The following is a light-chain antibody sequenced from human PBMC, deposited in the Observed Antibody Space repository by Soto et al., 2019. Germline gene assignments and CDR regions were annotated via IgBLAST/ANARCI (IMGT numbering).Light chain of an antibody. CDR2: GAS. V-gene: IGKV3-20*01. J-gene: IGKJ1*01. Sequence: ESVLTQSPGTLSLSPGERATLSCSASQSVSSSYLAWYQQKPGQAPRLLIYGASSRATGIPDRFSGSGSGTDFTLTISRLEPEDFAVYYCQQYGSSPPWTFGQGTKVEIQ. CDR3: QQYGSSPPWT. CDR1: QSVSSSY.